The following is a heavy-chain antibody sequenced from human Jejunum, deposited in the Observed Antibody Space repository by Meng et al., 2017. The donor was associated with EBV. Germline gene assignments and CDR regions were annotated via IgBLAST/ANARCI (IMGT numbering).Heavy chain of an antibody. CDR2: IYYSGST. D-gene: IGHD6-19*01. V-gene: IGHV4-39*07. Sequence: QLQLQESGPGRVKPSETLSLTCTVSGGSITSKNWYWSWIRQPPGKGLEWIGSIYYSGSTYYNPSLKSRVTISVDTSKIQFSLKLSSVTAADTAVYYCARGGGIAVAGEWGQGTLGTVSS. CDR3: ARGGGIAVAGE. J-gene: IGHJ4*02. CDR1: GGSITSKNWY.